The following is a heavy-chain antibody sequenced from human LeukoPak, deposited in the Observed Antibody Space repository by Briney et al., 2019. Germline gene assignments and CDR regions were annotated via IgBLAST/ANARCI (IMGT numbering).Heavy chain of an antibody. CDR3: ARDLFGSGSI. CDR1: GFTFSTYS. D-gene: IGHD3-10*01. Sequence: PGGSLRLSCAASGFTFSTYSMNWVRQAPGKGLEWLSVIYSVGTTNYADSVKGRFTISRDNSKNTLYLQMNRLRAEDTAVYYCARDLFGSGSIWGQGTLVTVSS. J-gene: IGHJ4*02. V-gene: IGHV3-66*01. CDR2: IYSVGTT.